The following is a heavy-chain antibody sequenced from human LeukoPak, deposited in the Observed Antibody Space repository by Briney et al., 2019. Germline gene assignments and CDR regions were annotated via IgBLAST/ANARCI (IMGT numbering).Heavy chain of an antibody. Sequence: SETLSLTCTVSGGSISSYYWGWFRQPPGKGLEWIGYVYYSGTTNYNPSLKSRVTISVDTSKNQFSLNLSSVTAADTAVYYCARRLRVDYGMDVWGQGTMVTVSS. V-gene: IGHV4-59*08. CDR3: ARRLRVDYGMDV. CDR2: VYYSGTT. J-gene: IGHJ6*02. CDR1: GGSISSYY.